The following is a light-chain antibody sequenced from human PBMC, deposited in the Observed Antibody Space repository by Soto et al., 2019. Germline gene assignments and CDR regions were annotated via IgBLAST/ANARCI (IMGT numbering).Light chain of an antibody. V-gene: IGKV1-39*01. CDR1: QSISNH. CDR2: ATS. CDR3: QQSYSSPSGLT. Sequence: DIQMTQSPSSLSASVGDRVTITFRASQSISNHLNWYQQKPGKAPKLLIYATSSMQSGVPPRFSGSGYGTDFTLTISSLQPEDFATYYCQQSYSSPSGLTFGGGTKV. J-gene: IGKJ4*01.